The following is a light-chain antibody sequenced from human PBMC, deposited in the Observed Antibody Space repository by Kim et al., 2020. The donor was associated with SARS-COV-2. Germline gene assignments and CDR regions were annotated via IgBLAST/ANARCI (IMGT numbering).Light chain of an antibody. V-gene: IGKV3-11*01. CDR3: QQRNSWPHT. Sequence: LSPGERATLSCRASQIVDSFLAWYQQKPGQPPRLLIYDASNRAAGIPARFSGSGSGTDFTLTIGSLEPEDFAVYHCQQRNSWPHTFGGGTKVDIK. CDR2: DAS. J-gene: IGKJ4*01. CDR1: QIVDSF.